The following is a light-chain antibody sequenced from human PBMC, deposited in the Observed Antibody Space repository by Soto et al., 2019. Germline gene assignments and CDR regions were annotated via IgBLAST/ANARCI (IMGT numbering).Light chain of an antibody. CDR2: DAS. V-gene: IGKV1-5*01. Sequence: TQSPDTLSLSPGERATLSCRASQTISTWMAWYQQKPGKAPKLLVYDASTLQSGVASRFSGSGSGTEFTLTISSLQPDDFATYYCQQYNSYSGTFGQGTKVDIK. J-gene: IGKJ1*01. CDR3: QQYNSYSGT. CDR1: QTISTW.